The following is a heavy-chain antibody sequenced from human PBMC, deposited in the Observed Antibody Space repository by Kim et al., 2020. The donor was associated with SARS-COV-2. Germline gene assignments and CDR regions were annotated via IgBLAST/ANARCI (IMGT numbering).Heavy chain of an antibody. CDR2: ISAYNGNT. V-gene: IGHV1-18*01. Sequence: ASVKVSCKASGYTFTSYGISWVRQAPGQGLEWMGWISAYNGNTNYAQKLRGRVTMTTDTSTSTAYMELRSLRSDDTAVYYCARWGQLFPYSSGPPDYWGQGTLVTVSS. J-gene: IGHJ4*02. D-gene: IGHD3-22*01. CDR3: ARWGQLFPYSSGPPDY. CDR1: GYTFTSYG.